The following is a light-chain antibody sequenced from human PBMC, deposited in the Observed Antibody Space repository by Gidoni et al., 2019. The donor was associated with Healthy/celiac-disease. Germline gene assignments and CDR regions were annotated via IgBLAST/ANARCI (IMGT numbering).Light chain of an antibody. J-gene: IGKJ3*01. CDR1: QSVSSY. V-gene: IGKV3-11*01. CDR3: QQRSNWPPV. CDR2: DAS. Sequence: EMVLTQSPATLSLSPGERATLSGRASQSVSSYLAWYQQKPGQAPRLLIYDASNRATGIPARFSGSGSGPDFTLTISSLEPEDFAVYYCQQRSNWPPVFGPGTKVDIK.